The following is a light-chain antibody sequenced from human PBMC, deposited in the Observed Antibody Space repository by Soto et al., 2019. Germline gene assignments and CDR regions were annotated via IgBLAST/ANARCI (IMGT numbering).Light chain of an antibody. CDR1: QSVSSN. CDR3: QQRSNWIT. V-gene: IGKV3-15*01. CDR2: GAS. Sequence: VMTQAPAPLSVSPGERATLSCRARQSVSSNLAWYQQKPGQAPRLLIYGASTRATGIPARFSGSGSGTDFTLTISRLEPEDFAVYYCQQRSNWITFGQGTRLEIK. J-gene: IGKJ5*01.